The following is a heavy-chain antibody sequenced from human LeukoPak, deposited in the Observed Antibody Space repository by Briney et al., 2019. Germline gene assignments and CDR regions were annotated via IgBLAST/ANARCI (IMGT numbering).Heavy chain of an antibody. V-gene: IGHV3-53*01. CDR3: ARSPRIYDSSGYYLVEYFDL. D-gene: IGHD3-22*01. J-gene: IGHJ2*01. CDR1: GVTVSTNY. Sequence: PGGSLRLSCAASGVTVSTNYMSWVRQAPGKGLEWVSIIYSGGSTSYADSVKGRFTISRDISKNTLFLQMSSLRAEDTAVYYCARSPRIYDSSGYYLVEYFDLWGRRTLVTVSS. CDR2: IYSGGST.